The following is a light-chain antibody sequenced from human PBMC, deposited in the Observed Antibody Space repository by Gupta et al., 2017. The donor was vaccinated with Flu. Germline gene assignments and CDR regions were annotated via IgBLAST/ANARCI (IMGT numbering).Light chain of an antibody. CDR2: GGR. Sequence: QSDLTQPASVSGSPGQSISISCTGSSSDVGGYDYVSWYQQHPGTAPQLIIYGGRYRASGVSYRSSSSTSSTTATPTISGLQAEDDDYYYYTSYTGSTIAFGGGTKLTVL. CDR3: TSYTGSTIA. V-gene: IGLV2-14*01. J-gene: IGLJ2*01. CDR1: SSDVGGYDY.